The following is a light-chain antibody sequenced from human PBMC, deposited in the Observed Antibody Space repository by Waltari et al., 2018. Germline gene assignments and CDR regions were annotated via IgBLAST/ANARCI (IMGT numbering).Light chain of an antibody. CDR2: KDS. V-gene: IGLV3-27*01. Sequence: SYELTQPSSVSVSPGQIATISGSGDVLSKKYARWFQQKPGQAPVLVIYKDSERPSGIPERFSGSKSGTTVTLTISGAQGEDEADYYCNSAADTLVFGGGTKLTVL. CDR1: VLSKKY. CDR3: NSAADTLV. J-gene: IGLJ3*02.